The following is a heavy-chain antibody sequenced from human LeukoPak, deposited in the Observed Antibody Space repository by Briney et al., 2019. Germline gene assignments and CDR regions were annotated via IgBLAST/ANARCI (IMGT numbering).Heavy chain of an antibody. D-gene: IGHD2-2*01. Sequence: ASVKVSCKASGYTFTSYGIGWVRQAPGQGLEWMGWISAYNGNTNYAQKLQGRVTMTTDTSTSTAYMELRSLRSDDTAVYYCARYCSSTSCYDYYYGMDVWGQGTTVTVSS. V-gene: IGHV1-18*01. CDR1: GYTFTSYG. CDR3: ARYCSSTSCYDYYYGMDV. J-gene: IGHJ6*02. CDR2: ISAYNGNT.